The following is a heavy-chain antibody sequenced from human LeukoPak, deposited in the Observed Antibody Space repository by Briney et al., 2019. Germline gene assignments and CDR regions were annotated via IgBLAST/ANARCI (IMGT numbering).Heavy chain of an antibody. Sequence: GGSLRLSCAASGFTFSSYAMSWVRQAPGKGLEWVSAISGSGGSTYYADSVKGRFTISRDNSKNTLYLQMNSLRAEDTAVYYCAKDLGFNGDSSGYYNPFDYWGQGTLVTVSS. D-gene: IGHD3-22*01. V-gene: IGHV3-23*01. CDR3: AKDLGFNGDSSGYYNPFDY. CDR1: GFTFSSYA. CDR2: ISGSGGST. J-gene: IGHJ4*02.